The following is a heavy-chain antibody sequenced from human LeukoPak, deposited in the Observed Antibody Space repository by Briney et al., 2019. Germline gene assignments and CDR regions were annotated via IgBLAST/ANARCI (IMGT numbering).Heavy chain of an antibody. Sequence: GGSLRLSCVASGFTVSSNYMNWVRQAPGKGLEWVSIIYNAGTAFYTNSVKGRFTISRDNSKNTLFLQMNSLRAEDTAVYYCARGLRDGYSNYWYFDLWGRGTLVTVSS. J-gene: IGHJ2*01. D-gene: IGHD5-24*01. CDR2: IYNAGTA. CDR1: GFTVSSNY. CDR3: ARGLRDGYSNYWYFDL. V-gene: IGHV3-66*01.